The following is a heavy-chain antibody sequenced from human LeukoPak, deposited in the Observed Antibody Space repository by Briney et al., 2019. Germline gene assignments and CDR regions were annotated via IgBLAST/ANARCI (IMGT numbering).Heavy chain of an antibody. CDR3: ASGAILTGFSPSGNDY. Sequence: PGGSLRLSCAASGFTFSNYWMSWVRQAPGKGLEWVANIKQDGSEKYYVDSVKGRFTVSRDNAKNSLYLQMNSLRAEDTAVFYCASGAILTGFSPSGNDYWGQGTLVTVSS. V-gene: IGHV3-7*01. CDR2: IKQDGSEK. J-gene: IGHJ4*02. D-gene: IGHD3-9*01. CDR1: GFTFSNYW.